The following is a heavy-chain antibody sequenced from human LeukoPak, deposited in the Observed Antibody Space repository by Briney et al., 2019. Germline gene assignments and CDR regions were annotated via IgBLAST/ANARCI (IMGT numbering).Heavy chain of an antibody. CDR2: INPSGGST. J-gene: IGHJ4*02. CDR1: GYTFTSYY. D-gene: IGHD3-22*01. Sequence: ASVKVSCKASGYTFTSYYMHWVRQAPGQGLEWMGIINPSGGSTSYAQKFQGRVTVTRDTSTSTVYMELSSLRSEDTAVYYCARDLGRLRITMIVVVPYFDYWGQGTLVTVSS. V-gene: IGHV1-46*01. CDR3: ARDLGRLRITMIVVVPYFDY.